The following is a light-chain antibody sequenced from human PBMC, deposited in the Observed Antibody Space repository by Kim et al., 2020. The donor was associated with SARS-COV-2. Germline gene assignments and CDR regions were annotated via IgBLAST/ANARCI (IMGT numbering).Light chain of an antibody. J-gene: IGLJ2*01. Sequence: VKLTCTLSSWHSSYAIAWHQQQPEKGPRYLMKLNSDGSHSKGDGIPDRFSGSSSGAERYLTISSLQSEDEADYYCQTWGTGIRVVFGGGTQLTVL. V-gene: IGLV4-69*01. CDR1: SWHSSYA. CDR2: LNSDGSH. CDR3: QTWGTGIRVV.